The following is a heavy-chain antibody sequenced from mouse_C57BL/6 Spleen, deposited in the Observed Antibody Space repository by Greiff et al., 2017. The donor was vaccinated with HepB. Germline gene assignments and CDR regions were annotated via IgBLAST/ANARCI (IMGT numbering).Heavy chain of an antibody. CDR1: GYTFTSYW. Sequence: QVQLQQPGAELVRPGSSVKLSCKASGYTFTSYWMHWVKQRPIQGLEWIGNIDPSDSETHYNQKFKDKATLTVDESSSTAYMQLSSLTSEDSAVYYCARNDGSSYDYCDYWGQSTTLTVSS. CDR2: IDPSDSET. CDR3: ARNDGSSYDYCDY. J-gene: IGHJ2*01. V-gene: IGHV1-52*01. D-gene: IGHD1-1*01.